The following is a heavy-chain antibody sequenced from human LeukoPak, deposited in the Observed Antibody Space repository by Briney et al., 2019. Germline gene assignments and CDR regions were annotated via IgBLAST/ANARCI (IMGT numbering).Heavy chain of an antibody. V-gene: IGHV4-59*02. CDR2: VYFSGST. CDR1: GGSVSRAY. J-gene: IGHJ1*01. CDR3: AYSIGYPDEWCQN. D-gene: IGHD3-22*01. Sequence: SETLSLTCAVSGGSVSRAYWSWIRQPPGKGLEWIGYVYFSGSTNYNPSLTSRVTISADTSKNHFSLKLTSVTAADPAVYYCAYSIGYPDEWCQNWGQGTLVTVSS.